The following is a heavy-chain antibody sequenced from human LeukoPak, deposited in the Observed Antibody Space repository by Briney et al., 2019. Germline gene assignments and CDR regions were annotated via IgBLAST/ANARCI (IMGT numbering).Heavy chain of an antibody. CDR3: AKDRCSGGSCYYFDY. J-gene: IGHJ4*02. Sequence: GGSLRLSCAASGFTFSSYWMHWVRQAPGKGLVWVSRINSDGRSTSYADSVKGRFTISRDNSKNTLYLQMNSLRAEDTAVYYCAKDRCSGGSCYYFDYWGQGTLVTVSS. CDR1: GFTFSSYW. CDR2: INSDGRST. D-gene: IGHD2-15*01. V-gene: IGHV3-74*01.